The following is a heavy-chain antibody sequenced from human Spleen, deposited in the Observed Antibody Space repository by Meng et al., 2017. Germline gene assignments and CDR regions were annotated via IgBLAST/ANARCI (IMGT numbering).Heavy chain of an antibody. D-gene: IGHD3-22*01. V-gene: IGHV2-5*02. CDR3: AHRTSDYDSSGLAFDY. CDR2: IYWDDDK. Sequence: QITLKDAGPTVVKPTQTLTLTCTFAGFSLSTSGVGVGWIRQPPGKALEWLALIYWDDDKRYSPSLRSRLTITKDTSENQVVLTMTNMDPVDTATYYCAHRTSDYDSSGLAFDYWGQGTLVTVSS. J-gene: IGHJ4*02. CDR1: GFSLSTSGVG.